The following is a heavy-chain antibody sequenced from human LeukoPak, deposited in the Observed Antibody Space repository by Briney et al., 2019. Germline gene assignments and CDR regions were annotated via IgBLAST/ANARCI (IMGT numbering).Heavy chain of an antibody. D-gene: IGHD3-22*01. CDR1: GGSISSYY. CDR3: PRQWGDSESSGYLVYYFDY. CDR2: IYYSGST. V-gene: IGHV4-59*08. J-gene: IGHJ4*02. Sequence: PSETLSLTRTVSGGSISSYYWSWIRQPPGKGLEWIGSIYYSGSTYYNPSLKSRVTISVDTSKNQFSLNLSSVTAADTAVYYCPRQWGDSESSGYLVYYFDYGGERTRVSVSS.